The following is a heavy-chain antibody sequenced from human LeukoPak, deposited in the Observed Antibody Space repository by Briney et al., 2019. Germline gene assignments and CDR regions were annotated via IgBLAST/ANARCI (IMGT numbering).Heavy chain of an antibody. J-gene: IGHJ6*03. V-gene: IGHV1-46*01. CDR1: GYTFTSYY. Sequence: ASVKVSCKASGYTFTSYYMHWVRQAPGQGLEWMGIINPSGGSTSYAQKLQGRVTMTTDTSTSTAYMELRSLRSDDTAVYYCARYTVAGTGIYYYYMDVWGKGTTVTVSS. D-gene: IGHD2-15*01. CDR2: INPSGGST. CDR3: ARYTVAGTGIYYYYMDV.